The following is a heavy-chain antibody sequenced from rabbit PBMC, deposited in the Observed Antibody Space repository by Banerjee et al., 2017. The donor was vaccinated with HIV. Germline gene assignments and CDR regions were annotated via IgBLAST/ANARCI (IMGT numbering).Heavy chain of an antibody. Sequence: QEQLEESGGDLVKPEGSLTLTCTASGFSFSNKYVMCWVRQAPGKGLEWIGCIYTGSGGSPHYANWAKGRFTISKASWTTVTLQMTSLTAADTASYFCARDLAGVIGWNFNLWGPGTLVTVS. CDR2: IYTGSGGSP. CDR3: ARDLAGVIGWNFNL. CDR1: GFSFSNKYV. D-gene: IGHD1-1*01. V-gene: IGHV1S45*01. J-gene: IGHJ4*01.